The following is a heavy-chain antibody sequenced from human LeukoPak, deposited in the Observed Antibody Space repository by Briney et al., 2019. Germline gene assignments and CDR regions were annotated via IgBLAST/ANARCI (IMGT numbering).Heavy chain of an antibody. Sequence: GGSLRLSCAASGFTFSRYWMCWVRQAPGKGLVWVSRINSDGSSTSYADSGKGRFTISRDNAKNTLYLQMNSLRAEDTAVYYCAREVGYFDYWGRGTLVTVSS. D-gene: IGHD2-15*01. J-gene: IGHJ4*02. CDR3: AREVGYFDY. V-gene: IGHV3-74*01. CDR1: GFTFSRYW. CDR2: INSDGSST.